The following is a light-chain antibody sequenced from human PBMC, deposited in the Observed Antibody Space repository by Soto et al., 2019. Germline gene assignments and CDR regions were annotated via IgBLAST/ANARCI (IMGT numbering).Light chain of an antibody. J-gene: IGKJ5*01. CDR2: DAS. Sequence: DIQMTQSPSTLSASLGDRVSVTCRASQSIRSLLAWYQQKPGKAPRVLIYDASSLGSGVPSRFSGSGSGTEFTLTISSLQPDDFATYFCQQYQTYSTFGQGTRLEIK. CDR3: QQYQTYST. V-gene: IGKV1-5*01. CDR1: QSIRSL.